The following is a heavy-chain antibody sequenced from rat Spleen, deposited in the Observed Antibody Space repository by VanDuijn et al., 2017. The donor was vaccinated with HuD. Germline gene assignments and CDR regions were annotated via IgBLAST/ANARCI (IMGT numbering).Heavy chain of an antibody. J-gene: IGHJ2*01. Sequence: QVQLQQSGAELAKPGSSVKISCEASGYIFTSYYISWIKQTTGQGLEYIGYIDTGSGVTNYNEKFKGKATLTGNKSSSTAFMQRSSPTPDDSAVYYCARRRYSSYVYVDDYWGQGVMVTVSS. CDR1: GYIFTSYY. CDR3: ARRRYSSYVYVDDY. V-gene: IGHV1-43*01. D-gene: IGHD1-2*01. CDR2: IDTGSGVT.